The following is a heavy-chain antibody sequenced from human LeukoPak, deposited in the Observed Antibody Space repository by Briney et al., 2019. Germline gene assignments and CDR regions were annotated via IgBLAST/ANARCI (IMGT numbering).Heavy chain of an antibody. CDR3: ARDIYSYYYDSSGYPNHRGRLDY. Sequence: GASVKVSCKASGYTFTSYGISWVRQAPGQGLEWMGWISAYNGNTNYAQKLQGRVTMTTDTSTSTAYMELRSLRSDDTAVYYCARDIYSYYYDSSGYPNHRGRLDYWGQGTLVTVSS. D-gene: IGHD3-22*01. CDR1: GYTFTSYG. CDR2: ISAYNGNT. J-gene: IGHJ4*02. V-gene: IGHV1-18*01.